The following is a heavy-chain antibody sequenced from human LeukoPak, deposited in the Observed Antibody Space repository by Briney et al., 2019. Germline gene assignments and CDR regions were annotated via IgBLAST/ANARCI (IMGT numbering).Heavy chain of an antibody. CDR2: NSGSGGST. V-gene: IGHV3-23*01. CDR1: GFTFSTPA. CDR3: AKTSIAADHFDY. Sequence: SGGSLRLSCAASGFTFSTPAMSWVRQAPGKGLEWVSGNSGSGGSTYYADSVKGRFTISRDNSKNTLYLQMNSLRAEDTAVYYCAKTSIAADHFDYWGQGTLVTVSS. J-gene: IGHJ4*02. D-gene: IGHD6-13*01.